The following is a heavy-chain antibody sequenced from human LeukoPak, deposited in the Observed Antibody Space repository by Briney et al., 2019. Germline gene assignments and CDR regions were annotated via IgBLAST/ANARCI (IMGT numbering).Heavy chain of an antibody. CDR2: IWYDGSNK. Sequence: GRSLRPSCAASGFTFSSYGMHWVRQAPGKGLEWVAVIWYDGSNKYYADSVKGRFTISRDNSKNTLYLQMNSLRSDDTAVYYCAPWARSNCFVYWGQGTLVTVSS. J-gene: IGHJ4*02. CDR1: GFTFSSYG. V-gene: IGHV3-33*01. CDR3: APWARSNCFVY. D-gene: IGHD1-26*01.